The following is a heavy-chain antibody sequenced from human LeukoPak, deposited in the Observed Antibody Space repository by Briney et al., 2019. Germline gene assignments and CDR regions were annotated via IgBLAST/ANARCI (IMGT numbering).Heavy chain of an antibody. D-gene: IGHD3-9*01. CDR3: ARSASPYYDILTGYYTGFDY. Sequence: SETLSLTCAVYGGSFSGYYWSWIRQPPGKGLEWIGEINHSGSTNYNPSLKSRVTISVDTSKNQFSLKLSSVTAADTAVYYCARSASPYYDILTGYYTGFDYWGQGTLVTVSS. J-gene: IGHJ4*02. V-gene: IGHV4-34*01. CDR1: GGSFSGYY. CDR2: INHSGST.